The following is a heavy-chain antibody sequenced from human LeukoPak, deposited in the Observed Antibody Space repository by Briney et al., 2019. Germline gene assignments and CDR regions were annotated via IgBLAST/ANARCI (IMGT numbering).Heavy chain of an antibody. CDR2: IWYDGSNK. J-gene: IGHJ1*01. CDR1: GFTFSSYG. V-gene: IGHV3-33*01. CDR3: ARGMKDYYDSSGYYGYFQH. D-gene: IGHD3-22*01. Sequence: GGSLRLSCAASGFTFSSYGMHWVRQAPGKGLEWVAVIWYDGSNKYYADSVKGRFTISRDNSKNTLYLQMNSLRAEDTAVYYCARGMKDYYDSSGYYGYFQHWGQGTLVTVSS.